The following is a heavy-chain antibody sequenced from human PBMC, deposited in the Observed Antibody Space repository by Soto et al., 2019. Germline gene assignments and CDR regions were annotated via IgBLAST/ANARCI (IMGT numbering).Heavy chain of an antibody. V-gene: IGHV2-5*02. CDR1: GCSLSARQVS. J-gene: IGHJ4*02. CDR2: IYWDDAK. CDR3: VQRAGLDGNWNGGYFAY. Sequence: QITLRESGPARVKPTQTLTLTCTFSGCSLSARQVSVCWLRQPPGTALERIPLIYWDDAKLYSPSLMSRLTITKATSKNQVVLRRSKMDPLDTAIYYCVQRAGLDGNWNGGYFAYWGQGALVTVSS. D-gene: IGHD1-1*01.